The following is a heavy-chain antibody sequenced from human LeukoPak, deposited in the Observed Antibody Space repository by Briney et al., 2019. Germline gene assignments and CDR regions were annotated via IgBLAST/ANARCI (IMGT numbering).Heavy chain of an antibody. J-gene: IGHJ4*02. CDR3: ARDHYYFDY. CDR2: IKQDGSEK. Sequence: GGSLRLSCAASGFIFSSYWMSWVRQAPGKGLEWVANIKQDGSEKYYVDSVKGRFTISRDNAKNSLYLQMNSLRAEDTAVYYCARDHYYFDYWGQGTLVTVSS. CDR1: GFIFSSYW. V-gene: IGHV3-7*03.